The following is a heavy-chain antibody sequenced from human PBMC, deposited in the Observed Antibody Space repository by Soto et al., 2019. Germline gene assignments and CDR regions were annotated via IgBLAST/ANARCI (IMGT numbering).Heavy chain of an antibody. CDR3: ARETVEDSSGYLTYFGDAFDI. CDR2: IYYSGST. J-gene: IGHJ3*02. Sequence: TLSLTCTVSGGSISSGDYYWSWIRQPPGKGLEWIGYIYYSGSTYYNPSLKSRVTISVDTSKNQFSLKLSSVTAADTAVYYCARETVEDSSGYLTYFGDAFDIWGQGTMVTVSS. CDR1: GGSISSGDYY. D-gene: IGHD3-22*01. V-gene: IGHV4-30-4*01.